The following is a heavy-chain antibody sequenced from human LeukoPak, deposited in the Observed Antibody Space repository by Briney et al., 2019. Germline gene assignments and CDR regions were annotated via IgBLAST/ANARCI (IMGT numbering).Heavy chain of an antibody. J-gene: IGHJ5*02. D-gene: IGHD3-22*01. Sequence: AETLSLTCTVCGDSVSSNRFYWGWIRQPPGKGLEWIGSMYYSGGTYYNPSLKSRVTISADTYKNQFSLKLSSVTAADTAVYYCARDPDYYDDSGYTWGQGTLVTVSS. CDR2: MYYSGGT. CDR1: GDSVSSNRFY. CDR3: ARDPDYYDDSGYT. V-gene: IGHV4-39*07.